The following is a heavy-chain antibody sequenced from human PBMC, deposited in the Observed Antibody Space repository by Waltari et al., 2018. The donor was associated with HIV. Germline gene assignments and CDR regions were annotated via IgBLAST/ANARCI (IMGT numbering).Heavy chain of an antibody. CDR3: ASPGGSKTYYFDY. D-gene: IGHD2-15*01. V-gene: IGHV1-3*01. CDR2: INAGNGNT. CDR1: GYTFTSYA. Sequence: QVQLVQSGAEVKTPGASVKVSCTASGYTFTSYAMHWVRQAPGQRLEWMGWINAGNGNTKYSQKFQGRVTITRDTSASTAYMELSSLRSEDTAVYYCASPGGSKTYYFDYWGQGTLVTVSS. J-gene: IGHJ4*02.